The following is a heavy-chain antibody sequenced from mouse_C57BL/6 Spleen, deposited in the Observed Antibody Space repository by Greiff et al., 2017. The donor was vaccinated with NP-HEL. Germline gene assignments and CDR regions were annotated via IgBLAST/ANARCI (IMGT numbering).Heavy chain of an antibody. D-gene: IGHD3-1*01. CDR3: ARKRAISYFDY. CDR1: GYTFTSYW. J-gene: IGHJ2*01. V-gene: IGHV1-50*01. CDR2: IDPSDSYT. Sequence: VKLQQPGAELVKPGASVKLSCKASGYTFTSYWMQWVKQRPGQGLEWIGEIDPSDSYTNYNQKFKGKATLTVDTSSSTAYMQLSSLTSEDSAVYYCARKRAISYFDYWGQGTTLTVSS.